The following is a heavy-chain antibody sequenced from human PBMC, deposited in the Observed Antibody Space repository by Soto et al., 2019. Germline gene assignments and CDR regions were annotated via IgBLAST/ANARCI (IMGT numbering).Heavy chain of an antibody. Sequence: GGSLRLSCAASGFTFSSYAMHWVRQAPGKGLERMAVISYNESNKYYAESLKGRFTISRDNSKNTLYLQMNSLRVEDTAVYYCARVRMADYDFWSGYGLETSYYYYYGMDVWGQGTTVTVSS. CDR3: ARVRMADYDFWSGYGLETSYYYYYGMDV. CDR1: GFTFSSYA. D-gene: IGHD3-3*01. V-gene: IGHV3-30*01. CDR2: ISYNESNK. J-gene: IGHJ6*02.